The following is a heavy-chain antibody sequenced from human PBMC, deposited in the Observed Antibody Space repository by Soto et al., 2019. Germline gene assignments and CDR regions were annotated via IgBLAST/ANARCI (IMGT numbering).Heavy chain of an antibody. V-gene: IGHV4-34*01. Sequence: NPSETLSLTCAVYGGSFSGYYWSWIRQPPGKGLEWIGEINHSGSTNYNPSLKSRVTISVDTSKNQFSLKLSSVTAADTAVYYCARLIGQLVPVWGHGMDVWGQGTTVTVSS. CDR3: ARLIGQLVPVWGHGMDV. CDR2: INHSGST. J-gene: IGHJ6*02. CDR1: GGSFSGYY. D-gene: IGHD6-6*01.